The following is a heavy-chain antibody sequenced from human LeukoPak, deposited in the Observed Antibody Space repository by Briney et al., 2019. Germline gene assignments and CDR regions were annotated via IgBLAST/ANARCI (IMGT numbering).Heavy chain of an antibody. CDR1: GFTFSTYG. CDR2: ISYDGGNK. CDR3: AKDRNYDILLDY. J-gene: IGHJ4*02. V-gene: IGHV3-30*18. Sequence: GGSLRLSCVASGFTFSTYGMHWVRQAPGKGLEWVSIISYDGGNKYYADSVKGRFTISRDNSKNTLYLQMNSLRAEDTAVYYCAKDRNYDILLDYWGQGTLVTVSS. D-gene: IGHD3-9*01.